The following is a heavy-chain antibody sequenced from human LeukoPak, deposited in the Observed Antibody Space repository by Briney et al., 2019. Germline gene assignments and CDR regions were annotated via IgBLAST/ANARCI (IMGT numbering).Heavy chain of an antibody. Sequence: SGPTLVNPTQTLTLTCTFSGFSLSTSGVGVGWIRQPPGKALEWLSLIYWDDDERYSSSLKSRLTITKDTSKNQVVLTMTNMDPVDTATYYCAREFYYDSCPYLDYWGQGILVTVSS. CDR3: AREFYYDSCPYLDY. J-gene: IGHJ4*02. CDR2: IYWDDDE. D-gene: IGHD3-22*01. CDR1: GFSLSTSGVG. V-gene: IGHV2-5*02.